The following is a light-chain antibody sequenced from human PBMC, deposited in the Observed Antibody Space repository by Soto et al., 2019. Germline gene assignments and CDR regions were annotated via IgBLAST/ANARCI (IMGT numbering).Light chain of an antibody. CDR2: SNN. J-gene: IGLJ1*01. CDR3: CSYGGSYTFDV. CDR1: SSNIGSNA. Sequence: QSVLTQPPSASGTPGQRVTISCSGSSSNIGSNAVNWYQQLPGTAPTLLIYSNNQRPSGVPDRFSGSKSGTSASLAVNGLQSEDEADYYCCSYGGSYTFDVFGPGTKLTVL. V-gene: IGLV1-44*01.